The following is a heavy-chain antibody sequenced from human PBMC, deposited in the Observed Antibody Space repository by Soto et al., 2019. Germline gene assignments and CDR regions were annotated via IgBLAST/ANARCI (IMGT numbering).Heavy chain of an antibody. CDR3: AREGELYSGYYLTGYYYYGMDV. CDR2: IIPIFGTA. V-gene: IGHV1-69*01. D-gene: IGHD5-12*01. CDR1: GGTFSSYA. J-gene: IGHJ6*02. Sequence: QMQLVQSGAEVKKPGSSVKVSCKASGGTFSSYAISWVRQAPGQGLEWMGGIIPIFGTANYAQKFQGRVTITADESTSTAYMELSSLRSEDTAVYYCAREGELYSGYYLTGYYYYGMDVWGQWTTVTVSS.